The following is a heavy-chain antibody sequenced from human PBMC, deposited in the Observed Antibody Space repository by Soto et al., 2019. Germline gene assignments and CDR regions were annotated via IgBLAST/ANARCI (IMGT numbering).Heavy chain of an antibody. CDR2: IYFRGNT. J-gene: IGHJ6*02. V-gene: IGHV4-39*07. D-gene: IGHD2-21*02. Sequence: SFTSYWIGWVRQMPGKGLEWIGSIYFRGNTYYNPSLQTRITISVDKSKSLFSLNLSSVTAADTAVYFCVREDDGGDRDYYGLDVWGQGTMVTV. CDR1: SFTSYW. CDR3: VREDDGGDRDYYGLDV.